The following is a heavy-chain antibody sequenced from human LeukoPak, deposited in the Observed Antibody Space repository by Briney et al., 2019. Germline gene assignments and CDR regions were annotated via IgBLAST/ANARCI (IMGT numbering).Heavy chain of an antibody. D-gene: IGHD3-22*01. J-gene: IGHJ4*02. V-gene: IGHV3-30-3*01. Sequence: GGSLRLSCAASGFTFSSYAMHWVRQAPGKGLEWVAVISYDGSNKYYADSVKGRFTISRDNSKNTLYLQMNSLRAEDTAVYYCARVNGYSSGYYSHYFDYWGQGTLVTVSS. CDR3: ARVNGYSSGYYSHYFDY. CDR1: GFTFSSYA. CDR2: ISYDGSNK.